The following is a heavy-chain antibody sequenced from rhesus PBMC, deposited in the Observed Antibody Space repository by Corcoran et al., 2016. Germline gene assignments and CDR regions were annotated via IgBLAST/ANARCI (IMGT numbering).Heavy chain of an antibody. D-gene: IGHD2-39*01. CDR2: IYSNSEST. Sequence: QVQLQESGPGVVKPSETLSLTCAVSGGSISSGYYYWSWIRQPPGKGREWIGGIYSNSESTNHTPSLKSRVTISKDTSKNQFSLKLSSVTAADTAVYYCARKSAPGVGYFDYWGQGVLVTVSS. CDR1: GGSISSGYYY. V-gene: IGHV4S12*01. CDR3: ARKSAPGVGYFDY. J-gene: IGHJ4*01.